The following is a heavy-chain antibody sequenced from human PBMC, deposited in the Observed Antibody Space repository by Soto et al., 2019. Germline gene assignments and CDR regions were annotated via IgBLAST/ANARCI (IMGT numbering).Heavy chain of an antibody. CDR2: IIPIFGTA. D-gene: IGHD6-6*01. CDR3: ARDTTSYSSSSGGDY. Sequence: SVKVSCKASGGTFSSYAISWVRQAPGQGLEWMGGIIPIFGTANYAQKFQGRVTITADESTSTAYMELSSLRSEDTAVYYCARDTTSYSSSSGGDYWGQGTLVTVSS. J-gene: IGHJ4*02. CDR1: GGTFSSYA. V-gene: IGHV1-69*13.